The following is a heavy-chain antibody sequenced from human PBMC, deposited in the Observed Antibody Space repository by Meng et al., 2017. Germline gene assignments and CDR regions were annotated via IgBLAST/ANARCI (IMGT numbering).Heavy chain of an antibody. CDR2: ISYDGSNK. CDR3: ARGRAALQWLAD. CDR1: GFTFSSYA. J-gene: IGHJ4*02. D-gene: IGHD6-19*01. V-gene: IGHV3-30*01. Sequence: QGRLGGGGGGLVQPGRALGLSCAASGFTFSSYAMHWVGQAPGKGLEWVAVISYDGSNKYYADSVKGRFTISRDNSKNTLYLQMNSLRAEDTAVYYCARGRAALQWLADWGQGTLVTVSS.